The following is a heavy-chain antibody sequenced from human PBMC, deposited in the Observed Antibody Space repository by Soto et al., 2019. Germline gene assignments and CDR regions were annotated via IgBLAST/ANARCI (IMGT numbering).Heavy chain of an antibody. CDR2: FIPVYRTL. V-gene: IGHV1-69*13. Sequence: SVNVSFKASGGSFGKSAINWVRQTPGQGLELLGGFIPVYRTLNYAQKFQGRVTITAXXXXGXAXMXLXXXASDXTAVYYCATGVIWIGYFTVDSWGQGTRVTVSS. J-gene: IGHJ4*02. D-gene: IGHD3-3*01. CDR1: GGSFGKSA. CDR3: ATGVIWIGYFTVDS.